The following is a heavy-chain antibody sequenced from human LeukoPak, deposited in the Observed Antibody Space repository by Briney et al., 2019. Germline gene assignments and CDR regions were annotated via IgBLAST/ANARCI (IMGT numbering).Heavy chain of an antibody. CDR2: INPSGGST. J-gene: IGHJ4*02. D-gene: IGHD3-10*01. CDR1: GYTFTTYN. CDR3: AKIAYYYGSGSPFDDY. V-gene: IGHV1-46*01. Sequence: ASVKVSCKASGYTFTTYNIHWVRQAPGQGLEWMGIINPSGGSTSYAQKFQGRVTMTRDMSTSTVYMELSSLRSEDTAVYYCAKIAYYYGSGSPFDDYWGQGTLVTVSS.